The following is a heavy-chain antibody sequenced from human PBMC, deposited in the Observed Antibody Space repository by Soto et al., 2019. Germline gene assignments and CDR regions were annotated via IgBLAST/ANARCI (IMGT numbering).Heavy chain of an antibody. CDR1: GVSITTNDW. CDR3: ARDAAVPGETDRFDY. CDR2: IYHSGIT. Sequence: QVQLQEPGPGLVKPSGTLSLTCTVSGVSITTNDWWSWVRQPPGKGLEWIGEIYHSGITNYNSSLKSRVTMSVDKSKNQFSLILTSVTAADTAMYYCARDAAVPGETDRFDYWGQGTLVTVSS. D-gene: IGHD2-15*01. V-gene: IGHV4-4*02. J-gene: IGHJ4*02.